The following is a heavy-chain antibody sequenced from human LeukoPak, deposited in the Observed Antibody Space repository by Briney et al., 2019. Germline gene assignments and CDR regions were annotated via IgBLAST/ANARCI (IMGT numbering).Heavy chain of an antibody. CDR3: ARQPRRGYYGSGNTNNWFDP. V-gene: IGHV4-39*01. J-gene: IGHJ5*02. D-gene: IGHD3-10*01. CDR2: IYYSGST. Sequence: SETLSLTCTVSGGSISSSSYYWGWIRQPPGKGLEWIGSIYYSGSTYYNPSLKSRVTISVDTSKNQFSLKLSSVTAADTAVYYCARQPRRGYYGSGNTNNWFDPWGQGTLVTVSS. CDR1: GGSISSSSYY.